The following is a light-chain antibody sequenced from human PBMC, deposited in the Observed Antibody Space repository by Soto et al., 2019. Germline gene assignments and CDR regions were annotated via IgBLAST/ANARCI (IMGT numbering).Light chain of an antibody. CDR3: QQTSSTPT. V-gene: IGKV1-39*01. J-gene: IGKJ4*01. CDR1: QSIRSY. CDR2: AAS. Sequence: DIQLIQSPSSLSASVGDRVTITCRASQSIRSYLNWYQQKPGKAPKLLIYAASSLQTGVSSRFSGSGSGTDFTLTISNLQPEDFATYYCQQTSSTPTFGGGTKVEIK.